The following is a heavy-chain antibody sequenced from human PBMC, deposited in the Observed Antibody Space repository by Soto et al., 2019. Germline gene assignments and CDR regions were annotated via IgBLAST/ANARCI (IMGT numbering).Heavy chain of an antibody. Sequence: PGEPMKISCKGAGYSFTSYWISRVSKMSGKGLEWMGRIDPSDSYTNYSPSFQGHVTISADKSISTAYLQWSSLKASDTAMYYCARRPRDYYGMDVWGQGTTVTVSS. CDR1: GYSFTSYW. CDR2: IDPSDSYT. V-gene: IGHV5-10-1*01. CDR3: ARRPRDYYGMDV. J-gene: IGHJ6*02.